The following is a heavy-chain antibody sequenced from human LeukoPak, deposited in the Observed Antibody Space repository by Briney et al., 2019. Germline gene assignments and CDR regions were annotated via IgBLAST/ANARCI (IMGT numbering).Heavy chain of an antibody. J-gene: IGHJ4*02. V-gene: IGHV3-11*06. Sequence: LSLTCTVSGGSIRSSYYYWGWIRQAPGKGLEWVSYISSSSSYTNYADSVKGRFTISRDNAKNSLYLQMNSLRAEDTAVYYCARDRDYDYPDYWGQGTLVTVSS. D-gene: IGHD3-16*01. CDR3: ARDRDYDYPDY. CDR2: ISSSSSYT. CDR1: GGSIRSSYYY.